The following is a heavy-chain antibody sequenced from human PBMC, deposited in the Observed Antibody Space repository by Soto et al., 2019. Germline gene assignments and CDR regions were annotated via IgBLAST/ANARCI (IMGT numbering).Heavy chain of an antibody. Sequence: SETLSLTCAVYGGSFSGYYWSWIRQPPGKGLEWIGEINHSGSTNYNPSLKSRVTISVDTSKNQFSLKLSSVTAADTAVYYCARGQGSGYSGYGHYYMDVWGKGTTVTVSS. V-gene: IGHV4-34*01. J-gene: IGHJ6*03. D-gene: IGHD5-12*01. CDR3: ARGQGSGYSGYGHYYMDV. CDR2: INHSGST. CDR1: GGSFSGYY.